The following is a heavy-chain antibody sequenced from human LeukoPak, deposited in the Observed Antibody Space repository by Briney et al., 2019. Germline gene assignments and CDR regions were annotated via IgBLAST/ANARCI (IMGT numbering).Heavy chain of an antibody. V-gene: IGHV4-34*01. CDR2: INHSGST. CDR1: GASFTGYY. CDR3: ARRAYYYDDSGYNYYFDY. J-gene: IGHJ4*02. D-gene: IGHD3-22*01. Sequence: SETLSLTCAVYGASFTGYYRSWIRQPPGKGLEWIGEINHSGSTNYNPSLKSRVTISVDTSRNQFSLRLSSVTAADTAVYYCARRAYYYDDSGYNYYFDYWGQGTLVTVSS.